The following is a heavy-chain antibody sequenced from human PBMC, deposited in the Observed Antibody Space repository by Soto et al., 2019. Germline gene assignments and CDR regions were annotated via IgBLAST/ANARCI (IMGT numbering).Heavy chain of an antibody. Sequence: SETLSLTCTVSVGSISSYYWSWIRQPPGKGLEWIGYIYYSGSTNYNPSLKSRVTISVDTSKNQFSLKLSSVTAADTAVYYCAKSSGWYYDYWGQGTLVTVSS. CDR1: VGSISSYY. D-gene: IGHD6-19*01. V-gene: IGHV4-59*01. J-gene: IGHJ4*02. CDR3: AKSSGWYYDY. CDR2: IYYSGST.